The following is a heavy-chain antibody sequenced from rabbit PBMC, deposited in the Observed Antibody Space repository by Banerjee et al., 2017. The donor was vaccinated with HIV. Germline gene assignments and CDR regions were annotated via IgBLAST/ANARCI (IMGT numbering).Heavy chain of an antibody. J-gene: IGHJ4*01. CDR2: IDVGSSGST. Sequence: QSLEESGGDLVKPGASLTLTCTASGFSFSSNYWICWVRQAPGKGLEWIACIDVGSSGSTYYASWAKGRFTISTTSSTTVTLQMTSLTAADTATYFCARDLAGVIGWNFNFWGPGTLVTVS. CDR3: ARDLAGVIGWNFNF. CDR1: GFSFSSNYW. D-gene: IGHD4-1*01. V-gene: IGHV1S40*01.